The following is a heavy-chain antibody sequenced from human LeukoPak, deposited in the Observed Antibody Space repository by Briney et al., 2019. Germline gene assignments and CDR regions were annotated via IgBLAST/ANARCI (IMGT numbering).Heavy chain of an antibody. CDR2: ISGSGGSS. CDR3: AKRTLMTYYYDSSGFSKAYYFDS. D-gene: IGHD3-22*01. J-gene: IGHJ4*02. CDR1: GFTFSSYG. Sequence: PGGSLRLSCAASGFTFSSYGMSWVRQAPGKGLEWVSAISGSGGSSYYADSVKGRFTTSRDNSKNTLYLQINSLRPEDTAVYYCAKRTLMTYYYDSSGFSKAYYFDSWGQGTLVTVSS. V-gene: IGHV3-23*01.